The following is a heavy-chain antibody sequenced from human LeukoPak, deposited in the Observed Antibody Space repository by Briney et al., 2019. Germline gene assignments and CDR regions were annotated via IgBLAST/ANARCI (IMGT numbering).Heavy chain of an antibody. CDR2: IYYSGST. D-gene: IGHD1-7*01. J-gene: IGHJ3*02. CDR3: ARENWNYGICAFDI. CDR1: GGSISSSSYY. V-gene: IGHV4-39*07. Sequence: SETLSLTCTVSGGSISSSSYYWGWIRQPPGKGLEWIGSIYYSGSTYYNPSLKSRVTISVDTSKNQFSLKLSSVTAADTAVYYCARENWNYGICAFDIWGQGTMVTVSS.